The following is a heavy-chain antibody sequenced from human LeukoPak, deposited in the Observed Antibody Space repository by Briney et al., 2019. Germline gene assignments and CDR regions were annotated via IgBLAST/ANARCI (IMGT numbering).Heavy chain of an antibody. D-gene: IGHD2-2*02. CDR2: IYSDGSRT. CDR3: ARGYCTSSSCYNDY. J-gene: IGHJ4*02. V-gene: IGHV3-64*04. Sequence: GGSLRLSCAASGFTFSSFAMHWVRQAPGKGLEYLSAIYSDGSRTYYADSVKGRFTISRDNSKNTLYLQMNSLRAEDTAVYSCARGYCTSSSCYNDYWGQGTLVTVSS. CDR1: GFTFSSFA.